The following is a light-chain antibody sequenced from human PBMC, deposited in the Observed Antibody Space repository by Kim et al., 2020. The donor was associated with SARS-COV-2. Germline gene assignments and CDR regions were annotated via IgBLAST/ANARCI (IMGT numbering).Light chain of an antibody. Sequence: ALGQTVRITCQGDSLRSYYASWYQQKPGQAPVLVIYGKNNRPSGLPDRFSGSSSGNTASLTITGAQAEDEADYYCNSRDSSGNHVVFGGGTQLTVL. CDR3: NSRDSSGNHVV. J-gene: IGLJ2*01. V-gene: IGLV3-19*01. CDR1: SLRSYY. CDR2: GKN.